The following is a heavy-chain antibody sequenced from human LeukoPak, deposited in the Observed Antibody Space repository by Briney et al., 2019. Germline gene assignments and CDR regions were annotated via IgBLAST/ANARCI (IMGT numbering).Heavy chain of an antibody. J-gene: IGHJ4*02. V-gene: IGHV3-11*01. CDR3: ARDPDYGDPE. CDR2: ITHSGSTN. Sequence: PGGSLRLSCTASGFTFSGYYMSWIRQPPGKGLEWLSYITHSGSTNDYADFVKGRFIISRDTAKHTMFLQMNSMRPEDTAVYCCARDPDYGDPEWGQGTLVTVSP. D-gene: IGHD4-17*01. CDR1: GFTFSGYY.